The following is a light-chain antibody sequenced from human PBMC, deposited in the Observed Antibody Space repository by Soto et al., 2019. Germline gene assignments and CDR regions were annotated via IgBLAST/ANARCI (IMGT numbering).Light chain of an antibody. V-gene: IGLV3-21*02. CDR2: DNS. CDR1: NIGSKG. CDR3: QVWDSSSDHGV. Sequence: SYELTQPPSVSVAPGQTARITCGGNNIGSKGVHWYQQKPGQAPVLVVFDNSARPSGIPERFSGSNSGNTATLTISRVDAGDEADYYCQVWDSSSDHGVFGGGTKLTVL. J-gene: IGLJ3*02.